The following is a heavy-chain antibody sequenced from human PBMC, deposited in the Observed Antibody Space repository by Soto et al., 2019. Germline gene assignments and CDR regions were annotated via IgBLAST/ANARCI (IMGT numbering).Heavy chain of an antibody. V-gene: IGHV4-59*01. CDR3: ATGRVYYGSEY. CDR2: VYFTGSTTY. J-gene: IGHJ4*02. CDR1: GGSISDYY. D-gene: IGHD3-10*01. Sequence: PSETLSLTCTVSGGSISDYYWSWIRQPPGKGLEWIGYVYFTGSTTYNYNPSLKSRVTISLDTAKSQLSLNLGSVTAADTAIYYCATGRVYYGSEYWGQGTLVTVSS.